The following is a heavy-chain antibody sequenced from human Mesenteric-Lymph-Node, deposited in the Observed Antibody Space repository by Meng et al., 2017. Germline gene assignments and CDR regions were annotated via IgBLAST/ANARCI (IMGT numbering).Heavy chain of an antibody. D-gene: IGHD2-15*01. J-gene: IGHJ4*02. Sequence: SAKVSCKASGGSFISYAIIWVRQAPGQGLEWMGGIIPIFGTANYAQKVQGRVTMTRDTSTSTDYMELNNLRAEDTAVYYWAKGFLLSCSGVICYPIDYWGQGSLVTVSS. CDR3: AKGFLLSCSGVICYPIDY. V-gene: IGHV1-69*05. CDR1: GGSFISYA. CDR2: IIPIFGTA.